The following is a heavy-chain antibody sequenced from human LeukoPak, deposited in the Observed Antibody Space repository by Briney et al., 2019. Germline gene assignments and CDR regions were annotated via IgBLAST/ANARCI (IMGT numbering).Heavy chain of an antibody. CDR3: ARAADSDYDWLEYYFDY. Sequence: ASVKVSCKASGYTFTSYGISWVRQAPGQGLEWMGWISAYNGNTNYAQKLQGRVTMTTDTSTSTAYMELRSLRSDDTAVYYCARAADSDYDWLEYYFDYWGQGTLVTVSS. D-gene: IGHD5-12*01. CDR1: GYTFTSYG. J-gene: IGHJ4*02. V-gene: IGHV1-18*01. CDR2: ISAYNGNT.